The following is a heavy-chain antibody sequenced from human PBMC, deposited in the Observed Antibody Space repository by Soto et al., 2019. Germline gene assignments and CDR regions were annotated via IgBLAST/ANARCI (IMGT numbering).Heavy chain of an antibody. CDR1: GGSISSGGYY. CDR3: ARDSVDSYGRFDY. Sequence: SETLSLTCTVSGGSISSGGYYWSWIRQHPGKGLEWIGYIYYSGSTYYNPSLKSRVTISVDTSKNQFSLKLSSVTAADTAVYYCARDSVDSYGRFDYWGQGTLVTVSS. CDR2: IYYSGST. V-gene: IGHV4-31*03. D-gene: IGHD5-18*01. J-gene: IGHJ4*02.